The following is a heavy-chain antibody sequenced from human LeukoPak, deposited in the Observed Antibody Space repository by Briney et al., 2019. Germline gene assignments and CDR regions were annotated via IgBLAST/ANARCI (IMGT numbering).Heavy chain of an antibody. CDR2: ISVSGGNT. V-gene: IGHV3-23*01. CDR1: GFTFSSCA. D-gene: IGHD2-15*01. Sequence: GGSLRLSCAASGFTFSSCAMNWVRQAPGKGLEWVSAISVSGGNTYYADSVKGRFTISRDNSKETLYLQMNSLRAGDTAVYYCARDSRYIVVVPSTLPPNYFFDYWGQGTLVTVSS. CDR3: ARDSRYIVVVPSTLPPNYFFDY. J-gene: IGHJ4*02.